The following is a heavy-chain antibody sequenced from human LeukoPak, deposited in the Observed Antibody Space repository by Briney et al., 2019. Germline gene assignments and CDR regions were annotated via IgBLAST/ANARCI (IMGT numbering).Heavy chain of an antibody. D-gene: IGHD3-10*01. Sequence: SETLSLTCAVYGVSFSAYYWTWIRQPPGKGLEWIGEINHSGSTNYNPSLKSRVTISGDTSKNQFSLKLSSVTAADTAVYYCAQTNNYYGSGTYDYWGQGTLVTVSS. CDR2: INHSGST. CDR3: AQTNNYYGSGTYDY. CDR1: GVSFSAYY. V-gene: IGHV4-34*01. J-gene: IGHJ4*02.